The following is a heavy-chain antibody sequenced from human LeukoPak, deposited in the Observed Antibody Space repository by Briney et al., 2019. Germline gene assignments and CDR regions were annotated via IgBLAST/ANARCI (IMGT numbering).Heavy chain of an antibody. Sequence: SETLSLTCTVSGGSISSSSYYWGWIRQPPGKGLEWIGSIYYSGSTYYNPSLKSRVTISVDTSKNQFSLKLSSVTAADTAVYYCARPRIAVAGTLDYWAREPWSPSPQ. J-gene: IGHJ4*02. CDR2: IYYSGST. CDR1: GGSISSSSYY. V-gene: IGHV4-39*01. D-gene: IGHD6-19*01. CDR3: ARPRIAVAGTLDY.